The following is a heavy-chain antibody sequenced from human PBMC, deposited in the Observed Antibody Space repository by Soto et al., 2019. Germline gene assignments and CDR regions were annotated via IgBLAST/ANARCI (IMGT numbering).Heavy chain of an antibody. CDR3: ARAGVVGATALDY. CDR1: GGSISSGGYS. V-gene: IGHV4-30-2*01. J-gene: IGHJ4*02. CDR2: IYHSGST. Sequence: PSETLSLTCAVSGGSISSGGYSWSWIRQPPGKGLEWIGYIYHSGSTYYNPSLKSRVTISVDRSKNQFSLKLSSVTAADTAVYYCARAGVVGATALDYWVQGTLVTVYS. D-gene: IGHD1-26*01.